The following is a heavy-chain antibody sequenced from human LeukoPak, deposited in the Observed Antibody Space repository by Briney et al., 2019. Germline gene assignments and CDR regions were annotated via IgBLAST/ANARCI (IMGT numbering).Heavy chain of an antibody. V-gene: IGHV3-9*01. CDR3: ASLYDSSGYSGYYYGMDV. D-gene: IGHD3-22*01. Sequence: PGRSLRLSCAGSGFIFNNYAMHWVRQPPGKGLEWVSGISWNSGSIDYADSVKGRFTISRDNAKNSLYLQMNSLRAEDTAVYYCASLYDSSGYSGYYYGMDVWGQGTTVTVSS. J-gene: IGHJ6*02. CDR1: GFIFNNYA. CDR2: ISWNSGSI.